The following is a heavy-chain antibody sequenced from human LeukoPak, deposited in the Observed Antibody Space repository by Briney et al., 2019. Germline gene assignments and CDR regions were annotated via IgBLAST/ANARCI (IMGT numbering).Heavy chain of an antibody. D-gene: IGHD5-18*01. Sequence: SETLSLTCTVSGGSLVSYYWTWIRQPPGKGLEWIGYIYYSGSTNYNPSLKSRVTISVDTSKNQFSLKLSSVTAADTAVYYCARHGQLSYYYGMDVWGQGTTVTVSS. J-gene: IGHJ6*02. CDR2: IYYSGST. CDR1: GGSLVSYY. V-gene: IGHV4-59*08. CDR3: ARHGQLSYYYGMDV.